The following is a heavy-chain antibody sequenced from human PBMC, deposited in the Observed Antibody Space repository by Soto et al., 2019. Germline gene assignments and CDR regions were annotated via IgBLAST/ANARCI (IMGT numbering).Heavy chain of an antibody. Sequence: QVQLQESGPVLVNPSQNLSLTCTVSGGSISSGGYYWSWIRQHPGKGLEWIGYIYYSGSTYYSPSLKSRVTISVDTSKNQFSLKLSSVTAADTAVYYCAGKPNALYYFDYWGQGTLVTVSS. J-gene: IGHJ4*02. D-gene: IGHD2-8*01. CDR2: IYYSGST. CDR3: AGKPNALYYFDY. V-gene: IGHV4-31*03. CDR1: GGSISSGGYY.